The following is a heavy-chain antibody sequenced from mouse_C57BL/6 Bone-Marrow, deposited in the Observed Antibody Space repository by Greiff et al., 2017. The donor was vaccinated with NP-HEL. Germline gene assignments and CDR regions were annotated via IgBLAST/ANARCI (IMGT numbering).Heavy chain of an antibody. D-gene: IGHD2-5*01. V-gene: IGHV1-9*01. CDR1: GYTFTGYW. Sequence: VQLQQSGAELMKPGASVKLSCKATGYTFTGYWIEWVKQRPGHGLEWIGEILPGSGSTNYNEKFKGKATFTADTSSNTAYMQLSSLTTEDSAIYYGARKELDYSNYVPAMDYWGQGTSVTVSS. J-gene: IGHJ4*01. CDR3: ARKELDYSNYVPAMDY. CDR2: ILPGSGST.